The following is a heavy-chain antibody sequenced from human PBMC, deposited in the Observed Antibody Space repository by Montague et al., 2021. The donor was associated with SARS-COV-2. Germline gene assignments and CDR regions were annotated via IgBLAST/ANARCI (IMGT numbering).Heavy chain of an antibody. CDR1: GGSIRSYY. D-gene: IGHD1-26*01. CDR3: ACYGSYFEH. V-gene: IGHV4-59*03. Sequence: SETLSLTCTVSGGSIRSYYWCWIRQTPGKGLEWNGYIYYYGTTNYNPSLKSRVTMSVDPSKNQFSLTLSSVTAADTAVSYCACYGSYFEHWGQGTLVTVSS. J-gene: IGHJ4*02. CDR2: IYYYGTT.